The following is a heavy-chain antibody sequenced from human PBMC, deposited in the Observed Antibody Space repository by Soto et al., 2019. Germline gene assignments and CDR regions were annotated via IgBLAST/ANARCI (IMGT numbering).Heavy chain of an antibody. CDR1: GDSISRGAYY. V-gene: IGHV4-61*08. J-gene: IGHJ6*02. CDR3: ARDKVEMATTYYSYGMDV. CDR2: IYYSGST. Sequence: PSETLSLTCTVSGDSISRGAYYWTWIRQPPGKGLEWIGYIYYSGSTNYNPSLKSRVTISVDTSKNQFSLKLSSVTAADTAVYYCARDKVEMATTYYSYGMDVWGQGTTVTVSS. D-gene: IGHD5-12*01.